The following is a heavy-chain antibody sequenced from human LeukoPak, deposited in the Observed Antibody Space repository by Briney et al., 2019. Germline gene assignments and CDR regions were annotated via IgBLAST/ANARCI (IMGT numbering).Heavy chain of an antibody. J-gene: IGHJ4*02. V-gene: IGHV4-34*01. D-gene: IGHD3/OR15-3a*01. CDR3: ARQTGSGLFILP. CDR1: GGSFSGYY. CDR2: INHSGST. Sequence: SETLSLTCAVYGGSFSGYYWSWIRQPPGKGLEWIGEINHSGSTNYNPPLKSRVTIPVDTSKNQFSLRLTSVTAADTAVYYCARQTGSGLFILPGGQGTLVTVSS.